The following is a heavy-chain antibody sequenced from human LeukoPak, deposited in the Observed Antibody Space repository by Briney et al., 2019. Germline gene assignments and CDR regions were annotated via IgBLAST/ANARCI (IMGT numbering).Heavy chain of an antibody. V-gene: IGHV3-23*01. CDR1: AFTFSSYA. CDR2: ISCGGGNT. J-gene: IGHJ4*02. Sequence: GGTLCLSCSASAFTFSSYAMSWVRQAPGEGREWGLAISCGGGNTYHTASVKGRFTNSRDNAKNALYLQMNSLRAEDTAVYYCGKDQLRIAAAGYFDYWGQGTLVTVSS. CDR3: GKDQLRIAAAGYFDY. D-gene: IGHD6-13*01.